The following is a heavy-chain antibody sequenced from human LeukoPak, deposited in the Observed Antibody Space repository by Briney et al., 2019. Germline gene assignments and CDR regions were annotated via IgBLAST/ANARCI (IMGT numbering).Heavy chain of an antibody. D-gene: IGHD6-6*01. V-gene: IGHV5-51*01. Sequence: LWAPLKNSCKGSGYSFTTYWIGWERQMPGKGLDRMGIIYPADSDTTYSLSFQGQVTISAEKSISTAYLQWSSLKASDSAMYYCARLEYSTSSADYWGQGALVTVSS. CDR1: GYSFTTYW. J-gene: IGHJ4*02. CDR3: ARLEYSTSSADY. CDR2: IYPADSDT.